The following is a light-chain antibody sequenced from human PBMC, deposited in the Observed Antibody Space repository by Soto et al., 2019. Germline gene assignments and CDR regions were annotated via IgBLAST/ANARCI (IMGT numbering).Light chain of an antibody. J-gene: IGKJ3*01. V-gene: IGKV3-11*01. Sequence: EIVMTQSPATLSVSPGERATLSCRASQSVSSNLAWYQQKPGQAPRVLIYATSNRATGIPARFSGSGSGTDFTLTISSLEPEDFAVYYCQQRSSWPFTFGPGTKVDIK. CDR1: QSVSSN. CDR3: QQRSSWPFT. CDR2: ATS.